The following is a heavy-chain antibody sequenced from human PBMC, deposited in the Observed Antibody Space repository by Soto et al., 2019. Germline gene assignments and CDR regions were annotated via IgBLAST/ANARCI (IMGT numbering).Heavy chain of an antibody. J-gene: IGHJ5*02. CDR3: ARGQRGIAAAGTEWFDP. CDR2: INHSGST. V-gene: IGHV4-34*01. Sequence: SETLSLTCAVYGGSFSGYYWSWIRQPPGKGLEWIGEINHSGSTNYNPSLKSRVTISVDTSKNQFSLKLSSVTAADTAVYYCARGQRGIAAAGTEWFDPRGQGTLVTVSS. D-gene: IGHD6-13*01. CDR1: GGSFSGYY.